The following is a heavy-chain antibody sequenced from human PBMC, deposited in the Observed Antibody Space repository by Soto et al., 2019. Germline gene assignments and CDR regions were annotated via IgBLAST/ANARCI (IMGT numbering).Heavy chain of an antibody. Sequence: PSETLSLTCAVSGGSISSSNWWSWVRQPPGKGLEWIGEIYHSGSTNYNPSLKSRVTISVDKSKNQFSLKLSSVTAADTAVYYCARGRGGGRYSSSWYLNWFDPWGQGALVTVSS. CDR3: ARGRGGGRYSSSWYLNWFDP. CDR1: GGSISSSNW. J-gene: IGHJ5*02. D-gene: IGHD6-13*01. CDR2: IYHSGST. V-gene: IGHV4-4*02.